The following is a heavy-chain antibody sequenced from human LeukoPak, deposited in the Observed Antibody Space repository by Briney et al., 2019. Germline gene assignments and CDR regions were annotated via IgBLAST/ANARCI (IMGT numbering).Heavy chain of an antibody. CDR2: IIPILGIA. V-gene: IGHV1-69*04. J-gene: IGHJ5*02. CDR1: GGTFSSYT. Sequence: GASVKVSCKASGGTFSSYTISWVRQAPGQGLEWMGRIIPILGIANYAQKFQGRVTITADKSTSTAYMELSSLRSEDTAVYYCARDWTTVTLFRQDHNWFDPWGQGTLVTVSS. CDR3: ARDWTTVTLFRQDHNWFDP. D-gene: IGHD4-17*01.